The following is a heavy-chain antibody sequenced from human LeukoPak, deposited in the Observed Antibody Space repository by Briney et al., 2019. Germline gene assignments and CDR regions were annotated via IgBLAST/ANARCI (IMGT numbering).Heavy chain of an antibody. J-gene: IGHJ3*02. CDR1: GFTFSRYS. Sequence: GGSLRLSCAASGFTFSRYSMNWVRQAPGKGLEWVSSMSVSSGLIYYADSVKGRFTVSRDNAKNSLYLQMNSLRAEDTAVYYCARDRARTYYYDSSGYSNAFDIWGQGTMVTVSS. CDR2: MSVSSGLI. V-gene: IGHV3-21*01. CDR3: ARDRARTYYYDSSGYSNAFDI. D-gene: IGHD3-22*01.